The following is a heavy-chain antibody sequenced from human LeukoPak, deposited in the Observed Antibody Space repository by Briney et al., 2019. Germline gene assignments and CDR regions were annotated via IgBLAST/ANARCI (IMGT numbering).Heavy chain of an antibody. CDR1: GFTFSSYS. V-gene: IGHV3-21*04. CDR2: ISSSSSYI. J-gene: IGHJ4*02. CDR3: ARDLQFYYDSSGYYYPSHYFDY. D-gene: IGHD3-22*01. Sequence: PGGSLRLSCAASGFTFSSYSMNWVRQAPGKGLEWVSSISSSSSYIYYADSVKGRFTISRDNAKNSLYLQINSLRAEDTAVYYCARDLQFYYDSSGYYYPSHYFDYWGQGTLVTVSS.